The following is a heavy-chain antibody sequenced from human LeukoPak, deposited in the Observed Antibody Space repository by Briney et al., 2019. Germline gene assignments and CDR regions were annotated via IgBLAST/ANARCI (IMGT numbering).Heavy chain of an antibody. Sequence: GGSLRLSCAASGFTFSSYAMSWVRQAPGKGLEWVSAISGSGGSTYYADSVKGRFTISRDNSKNTLYLQMNSLRAEDTAVYYCAKELTSRGYYDSSGPPGDYWGQGTLVTVSS. J-gene: IGHJ4*02. CDR2: ISGSGGST. CDR1: GFTFSSYA. CDR3: AKELTSRGYYDSSGPPGDY. D-gene: IGHD3-22*01. V-gene: IGHV3-23*01.